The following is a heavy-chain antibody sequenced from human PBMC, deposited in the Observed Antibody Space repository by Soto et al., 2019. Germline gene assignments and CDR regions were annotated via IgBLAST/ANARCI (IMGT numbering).Heavy chain of an antibody. V-gene: IGHV4-39*02. CDR2: IYYRGNT. CDR1: WGSSSSSSYY. CDR3: AREGGGYCSGGSCQVDY. D-gene: IGHD2-15*01. Sequence: SETLCLTWTVAWGSSSSSSYYWGWIRQPPGKGLEWIGSIYYRGNTYYNPSLKSRVTISVDTSKNQFSLKLSSVTAADTAVYYCAREGGGYCSGGSCQVDYWGHGTLVTVSS. J-gene: IGHJ4*01.